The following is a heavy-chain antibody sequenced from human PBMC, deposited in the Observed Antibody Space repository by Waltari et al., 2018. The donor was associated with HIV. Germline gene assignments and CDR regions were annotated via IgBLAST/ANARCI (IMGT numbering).Heavy chain of an antibody. D-gene: IGHD6-13*01. Sequence: QVQLQESGPGLVKPSETLSLTCTVSVDYISIYYWTWIRQPPGKGLEWIGYTYPLRNTDYNPSLKSRVAISVDTSQSQFSLKLSSVTAADTAVYYCARAAAGRVLDYWGQGILVTVSS. J-gene: IGHJ4*02. CDR3: ARAAAGRVLDY. CDR1: VDYISIYY. V-gene: IGHV4-59*01. CDR2: TYPLRNT.